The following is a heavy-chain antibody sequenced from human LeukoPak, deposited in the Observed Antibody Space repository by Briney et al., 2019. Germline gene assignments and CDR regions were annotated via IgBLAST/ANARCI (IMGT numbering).Heavy chain of an antibody. J-gene: IGHJ4*02. D-gene: IGHD2/OR15-2a*01. CDR3: SEGYFEPFDH. Sequence: PAETLSLTCTVSGVSFSTSHWNWIRQRPGKGLEWIACLSYTGKTDYNPALKSRVSISMGSSNNHFSLKLTSVTAAETAAYYCSEGYFEPFDHWGQGILVTVFS. CDR2: LSYTGKT. CDR1: GVSFSTSH. V-gene: IGHV4-59*01.